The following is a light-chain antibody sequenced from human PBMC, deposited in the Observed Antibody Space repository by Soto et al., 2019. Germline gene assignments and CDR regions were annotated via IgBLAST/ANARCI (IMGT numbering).Light chain of an antibody. Sequence: QSALTQPPSASGFPGQSVTISCTGTSSDVGYYDYVSWYQQHPGKAPKLVIYEVTKRPSGVPDRVSASKSGNTASLTVSGLRAEDEADYYCSSYAGSNNFVFGSGTKATAL. CDR2: EVT. V-gene: IGLV2-8*01. J-gene: IGLJ1*01. CDR1: SSDVGYYDY. CDR3: SSYAGSNNFV.